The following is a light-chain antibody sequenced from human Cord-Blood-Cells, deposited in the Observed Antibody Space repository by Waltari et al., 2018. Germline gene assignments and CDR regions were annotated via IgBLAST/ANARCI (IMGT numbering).Light chain of an antibody. Sequence: QSALTQPASVSGSPGQSITISCTGTSSDVGGYNYVSWYQQHPGKAPKLMIYEVSNRPPGVSNRFSGSNSGNTASLTISGLQAEDEADYYCSSYTSSSTLVVFGGGTKLTVL. CDR1: SSDVGGYNY. J-gene: IGLJ2*01. V-gene: IGLV2-14*01. CDR2: EVS. CDR3: SSYTSSSTLVV.